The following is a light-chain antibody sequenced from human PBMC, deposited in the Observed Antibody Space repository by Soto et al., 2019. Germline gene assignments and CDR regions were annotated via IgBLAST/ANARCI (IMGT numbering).Light chain of an antibody. CDR2: HNN. Sequence: SVLTQPHSVSAAPGQDVTIWCSGSSSNIGDDYFSWYQQLTGTGTKLVVYHNNRRHSGIHARFCGSTSGPSAPLCITGLQTGDEADYYCGTWDSRLSAEDYVCGTATKVTVL. CDR1: SSNIGDDY. CDR3: GTWDSRLSAEDYV. J-gene: IGLJ1*01. V-gene: IGLV1-51*01.